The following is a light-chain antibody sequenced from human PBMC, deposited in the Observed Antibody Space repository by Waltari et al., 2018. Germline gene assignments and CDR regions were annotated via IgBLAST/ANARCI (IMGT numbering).Light chain of an antibody. J-gene: IGKJ1*01. V-gene: IGKV1-39*01. CDR2: AAS. Sequence: DIQMTQSPSSLSASVGDRVTITCRASQSISSYLNWYQQKPGKAPKLLIYAASSLQSWVPSRFSGSGSGTDFTLTISSLQPEDFATYYCQQSYSTPRRTFGQGTKVEIK. CDR3: QQSYSTPRRT. CDR1: QSISSY.